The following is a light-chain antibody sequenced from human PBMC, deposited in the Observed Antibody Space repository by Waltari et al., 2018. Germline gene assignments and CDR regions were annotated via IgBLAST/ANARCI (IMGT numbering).Light chain of an antibody. Sequence: QSALTQPASVSGSPGQSITTSCTGTSSHVGHYNLVSWYQQHPGKAPKLLIYEVSQRPSGVSNRFSGSKSGNTASLTISGLQPEDETDYYCCSYAGHSTYVFGTGTKVTVL. V-gene: IGLV2-23*02. J-gene: IGLJ1*01. CDR3: CSYAGHSTYV. CDR2: EVS. CDR1: SSHVGHYNL.